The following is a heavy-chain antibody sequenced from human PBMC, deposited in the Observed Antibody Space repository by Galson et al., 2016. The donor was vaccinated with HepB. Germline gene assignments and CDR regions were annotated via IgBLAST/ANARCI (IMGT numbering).Heavy chain of an antibody. J-gene: IGHJ3*02. D-gene: IGHD3-16*01. V-gene: IGHV6-1*01. CDR2: TYYRSKWYN. Sequence: CAISGDSVSSNSVAWNWIRQSPSRGLEWLGRTYYRSKWYNDYAVSVKSRITINPDTSKNQFSLQLNSVTPEDTAVYYCARDWGSNRHFAFDIWGQWTMVTVSS. CDR1: GDSVSSNSVA. CDR3: ARDWGSNRHFAFDI.